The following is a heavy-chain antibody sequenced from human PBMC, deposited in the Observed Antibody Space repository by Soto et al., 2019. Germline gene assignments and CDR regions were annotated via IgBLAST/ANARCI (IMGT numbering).Heavy chain of an antibody. CDR3: ARDAYCSGGSCYPGGFDP. J-gene: IGHJ5*02. CDR1: GYTFTSYD. V-gene: IGHV1-8*01. Sequence: GASVKVSCKASGYTFTSYDINWVRQATGQGLEWMGWMNPNSGNTGYAQKFQGRVTMTRNTSISTAYMELSSLRSEDTAVYYCARDAYCSGGSCYPGGFDPWGQGTLVTVSS. D-gene: IGHD2-15*01. CDR2: MNPNSGNT.